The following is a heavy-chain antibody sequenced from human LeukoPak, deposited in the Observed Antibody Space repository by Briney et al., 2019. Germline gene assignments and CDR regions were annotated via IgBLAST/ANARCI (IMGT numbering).Heavy chain of an antibody. CDR1: GYTFTSYG. CDR2: ISAYNGNT. J-gene: IGHJ4*02. CDR3: ARVASAWNRRATVDY. D-gene: IGHD1-1*01. Sequence: ASVKVSCKASGYTFTSYGINWVRQAPGQGLEWMGWISAYNGNTNYARKLQGRVTMTTDTSTSTAYMELRSLRSDDTAVYYCARVASAWNRRATVDYWGQGTLVTVSS. V-gene: IGHV1-18*01.